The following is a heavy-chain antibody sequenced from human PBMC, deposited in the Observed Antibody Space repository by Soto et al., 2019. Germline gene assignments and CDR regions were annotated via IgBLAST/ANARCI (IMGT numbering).Heavy chain of an antibody. Sequence: ASVKVSCKASGITFSSYAMHWVRQAPGQRLEWMGWINAGNGDTRYSQIFQGRVTLTRDTSASTVYLDLSSLRSEDTAIYYCARAISGYVTWGQGALVTVYS. J-gene: IGHJ5*02. V-gene: IGHV1-3*01. CDR3: ARAISGYVT. CDR1: GITFSSYA. CDR2: INAGNGDT. D-gene: IGHD5-12*01.